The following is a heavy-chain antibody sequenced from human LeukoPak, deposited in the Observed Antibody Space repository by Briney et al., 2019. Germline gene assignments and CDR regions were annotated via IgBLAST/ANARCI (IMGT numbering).Heavy chain of an antibody. D-gene: IGHD3-22*01. CDR3: ARAAPTRTLIGSGADY. CDR1: GFTFSSYS. V-gene: IGHV3-21*01. J-gene: IGHJ4*02. Sequence: GGSLRLSCAASGFTFSSYSMNWVRQAPGKGLEWVSSINIYYADSVKGRFTISRDNAKNSLYLQMNSLRAEDTAVYYCARAAPTRTLIGSGADYWGQGTLVTVSS. CDR2: INI.